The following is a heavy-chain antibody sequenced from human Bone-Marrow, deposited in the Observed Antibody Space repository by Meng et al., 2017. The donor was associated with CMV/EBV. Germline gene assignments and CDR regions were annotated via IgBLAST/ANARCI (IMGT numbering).Heavy chain of an antibody. J-gene: IGHJ4*02. CDR3: AKDLGDWN. CDR2: ISGSGGST. D-gene: IGHD3/OR15-3a*01. CDR1: GFTFDDYA. V-gene: IGHV3-23*01. Sequence: GESLKISCAASGFTFDDYAMHWVRQAPGKGLEWVSAISGSGGSTYYADSVKGRFTISRDNSKNTLYLQMNSLRAEDTAVYYCAKDLGDWNWGQGTLVTVSS.